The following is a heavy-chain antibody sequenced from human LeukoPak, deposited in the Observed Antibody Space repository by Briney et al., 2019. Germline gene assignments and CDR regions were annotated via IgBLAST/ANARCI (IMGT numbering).Heavy chain of an antibody. D-gene: IGHD5-24*01. Sequence: GESLKISCKGSGYSLTSYWIGWVRQMPGKGLEWVGLIYPGDSETRYSPSFQGQVTISADKSISTAYLQWSSLKASDTAMYYCARPSGTEMVTYWYFDLWGRGTLVTVSS. V-gene: IGHV5-51*01. CDR1: GYSLTSYW. J-gene: IGHJ2*01. CDR2: IYPGDSET. CDR3: ARPSGTEMVTYWYFDL.